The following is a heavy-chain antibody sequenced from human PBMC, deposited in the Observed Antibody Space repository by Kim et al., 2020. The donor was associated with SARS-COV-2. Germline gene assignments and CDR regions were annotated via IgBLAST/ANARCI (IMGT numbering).Heavy chain of an antibody. D-gene: IGHD4-17*01. Sequence: SETLSLTCTVSGDSISTSIYYWGWIRQPPGKGLAWIGTIYYSGNTHYNPSLKSPVTISVDTSKSQFSLKLNSVTAADPAVYFCARHDFGGKTTGTFDIWGHGTMVTVS. CDR1: GDSISTSIYY. CDR2: IYYSGNT. CDR3: ARHDFGGKTTGTFDI. J-gene: IGHJ3*02. V-gene: IGHV4-39*01.